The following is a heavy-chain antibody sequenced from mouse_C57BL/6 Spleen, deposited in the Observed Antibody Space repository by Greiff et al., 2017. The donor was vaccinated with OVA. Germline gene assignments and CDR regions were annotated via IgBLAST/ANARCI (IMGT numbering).Heavy chain of an antibody. CDR3: ARSYDGYYGWYFDV. J-gene: IGHJ1*03. V-gene: IGHV1-54*01. CDR1: GYAFTNYL. D-gene: IGHD2-3*01. CDR2: INPGSGGT. Sequence: QVQLQQSGAELVRPGTSVMVSCKASGYAFTNYLIEWVKQRPGQGLEWIGVINPGSGGTNYNEKFKGKATLTADKSSSTAYMQLSSLTSEDSAVYFCARSYDGYYGWYFDVWGTGTTVTVSS.